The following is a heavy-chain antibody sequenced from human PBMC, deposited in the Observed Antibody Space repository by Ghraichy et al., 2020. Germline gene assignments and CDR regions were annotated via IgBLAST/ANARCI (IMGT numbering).Heavy chain of an antibody. CDR3: ARVGHPGWFFDY. CDR2: IGSST. Sequence: LSLTCAASGFSFSKYSMTWVRQAPGKGLEWVSGIGSSTDYADSVKGRFTISRDNSKNTLFLQMTSLRAEDTAVYFCARVGHPGWFFDYWGQGVLVIVSS. D-gene: IGHD3-10*01. CDR1: GFSFSKYS. V-gene: IGHV3-23*01. J-gene: IGHJ4*02.